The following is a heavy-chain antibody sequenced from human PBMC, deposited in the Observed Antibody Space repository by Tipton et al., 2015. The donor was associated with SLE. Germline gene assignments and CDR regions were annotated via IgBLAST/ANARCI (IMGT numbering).Heavy chain of an antibody. J-gene: IGHJ3*02. Sequence: GLVKPSETLSLTCAVYGGSFSGYYWSWIRQPPGKGLEWIGYIYYSGSTNYNPSLKSRVTISVDTSKNHFSLKLSSVTAADTAVYYCARDGSRYDIFTGGQDALDIWGQGTMVTVSS. CDR2: IYYSGST. D-gene: IGHD3-9*01. CDR1: GGSFSGYY. V-gene: IGHV4-59*01. CDR3: ARDGSRYDIFTGGQDALDI.